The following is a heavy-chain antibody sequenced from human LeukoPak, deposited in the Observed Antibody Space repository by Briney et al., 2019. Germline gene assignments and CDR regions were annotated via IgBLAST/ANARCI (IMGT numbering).Heavy chain of an antibody. CDR1: GFTFSSYG. V-gene: IGHV3-30*02. Sequence: GGSLRLSCAASGFTFSSYGMHWVRQAPGKGLEWVAFIRYDGRNKYYADSVKGRFTISRDNSKNTLYLQMNSLRAEDTAVYYCAKDQSQWELRPSYYFDYWGQGTLVTVSS. CDR3: AKDQSQWELRPSYYFDY. D-gene: IGHD1-26*01. J-gene: IGHJ4*02. CDR2: IRYDGRNK.